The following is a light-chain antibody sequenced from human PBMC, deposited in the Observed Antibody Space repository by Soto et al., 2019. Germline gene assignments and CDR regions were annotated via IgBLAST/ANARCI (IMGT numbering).Light chain of an antibody. V-gene: IGKV3-15*01. Sequence: EIVLTQPPLSLPVTPGEPASISCRSRYTLLGSSGYNYLNWYLQRPGQSPGLLIYGASTRATGIPARFSGSGSGTEFTLTISSLQSEDFAVYYCQQYNKWPPLTFGGGTKVDIK. CDR3: QQYNKWPPLT. CDR2: GAS. CDR1: YTLLGSSGYNY. J-gene: IGKJ4*01.